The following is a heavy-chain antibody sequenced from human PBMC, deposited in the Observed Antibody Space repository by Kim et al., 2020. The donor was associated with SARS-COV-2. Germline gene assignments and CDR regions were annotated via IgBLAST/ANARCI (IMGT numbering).Heavy chain of an antibody. CDR3: ARNSGTLFDALDI. J-gene: IGHJ3*02. Sequence: SETLSLTCTVSGGSISANYWSWIRQPPGKGLESIGYIDDSGSANFNPSLKSRVTISVDTSKNQFSLKLHSVTAADTAVYYCARNSGTLFDALDIWVQGT. CDR1: GGSISANY. CDR2: IDDSGSA. D-gene: IGHD1-26*01. V-gene: IGHV4-59*08.